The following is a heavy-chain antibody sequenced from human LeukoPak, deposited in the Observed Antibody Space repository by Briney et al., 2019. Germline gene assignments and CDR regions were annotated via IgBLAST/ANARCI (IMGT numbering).Heavy chain of an antibody. J-gene: IGHJ4*02. D-gene: IGHD2-15*01. Sequence: SETLSLTCAVSGGSVSSDDYYWSWIRQRPGKGLEWIGYIYYSGSTKYNPSLKSRVTISVDTSKNQVSLKLSSVTAADTAVYYCARDGGGYCSGGTCSIDLWGQGILVTVSS. V-gene: IGHV4-61*08. CDR1: GGSVSSDDYY. CDR3: ARDGGGYCSGGTCSIDL. CDR2: IYYSGST.